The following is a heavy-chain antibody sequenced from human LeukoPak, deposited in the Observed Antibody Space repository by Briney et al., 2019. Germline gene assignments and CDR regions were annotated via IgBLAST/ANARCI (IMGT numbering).Heavy chain of an antibody. CDR3: AGGGGSLTF. J-gene: IGHJ4*02. V-gene: IGHV3-74*01. CDR2: INSDGSNT. Sequence: GGSLRLSCAASGFTFSSYWMDWVRRAPGKGLVWVSHINSDGSNTRYADSVKGRFTISRDNAKNTLFLQLNSLRAEDAAVYYCAGGGGSLTFWGQGTLVTVSS. D-gene: IGHD3-16*01. CDR1: GFTFSSYW.